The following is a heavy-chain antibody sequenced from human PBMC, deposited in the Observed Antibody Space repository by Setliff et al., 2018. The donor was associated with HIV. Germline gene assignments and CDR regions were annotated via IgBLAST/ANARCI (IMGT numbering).Heavy chain of an antibody. CDR1: GFTFSSYW. CDR2: INQDGSEK. V-gene: IGHV3-7*01. D-gene: IGHD3-10*01. J-gene: IGHJ6*03. CDR3: ARDRAESYYYYYYYMDV. Sequence: PGGSLRLSCAASGFTFSSYWVSWVRQAPGKGLQWVANINQDGSEKYYVDSVKGRFTISRDNAKNSLYLQMNSLRAEDTAVYYCARDRAESYYYYYYYMDVWGKGTTVTVSS.